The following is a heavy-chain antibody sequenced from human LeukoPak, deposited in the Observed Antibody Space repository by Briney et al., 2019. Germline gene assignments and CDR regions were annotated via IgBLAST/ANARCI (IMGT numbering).Heavy chain of an antibody. V-gene: IGHV3-48*03. Sequence: GGSLRLSCAASGFTFSSYEMNWVRQAPGKGLEWVSYISSSGSTIYYADSVKGRFTISRDNAKNTLYLQMNSLRAEDTAVYYCAKIGSYSSSGYFDYWGQGTLVTVSS. D-gene: IGHD6-6*01. J-gene: IGHJ4*02. CDR3: AKIGSYSSSGYFDY. CDR1: GFTFSSYE. CDR2: ISSSGSTI.